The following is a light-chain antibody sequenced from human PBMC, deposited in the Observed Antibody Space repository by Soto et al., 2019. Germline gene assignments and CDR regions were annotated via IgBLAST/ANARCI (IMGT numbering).Light chain of an antibody. CDR1: SGHSSYI. Sequence: QPVLTQSSSASASLGSSVKLTCTLSSGHSSYIIAWHQQQPGKAPRYLMKLEGSGNYNTGSGVPDRFSGSSSGADRYLSISNLQSEDEADYYCETWDSNTRVFGGGTKVTVL. CDR2: LEGSGNY. V-gene: IGLV4-60*03. CDR3: ETWDSNTRV. J-gene: IGLJ3*02.